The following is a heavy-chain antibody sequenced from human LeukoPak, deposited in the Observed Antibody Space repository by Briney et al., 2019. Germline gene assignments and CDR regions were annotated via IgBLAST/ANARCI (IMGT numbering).Heavy chain of an antibody. J-gene: IGHJ4*02. Sequence: PSEILSLTCAVSGGSFGGYYWSWIRQPPGKGLEWIGEINHSGSTNYNPSLKSRVTISVDTSKKQFSLKLNSVTAADTAVYYCARVGGSYDDAVYWGQEALVTVSS. CDR2: INHSGST. V-gene: IGHV4-34*01. D-gene: IGHD1-26*01. CDR1: GGSFGGYY. CDR3: ARVGGSYDDAVY.